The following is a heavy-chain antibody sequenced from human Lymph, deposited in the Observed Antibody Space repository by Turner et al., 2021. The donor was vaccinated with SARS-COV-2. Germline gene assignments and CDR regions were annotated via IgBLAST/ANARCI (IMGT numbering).Heavy chain of an antibody. CDR1: GGSISSGDYY. Sequence: QVQLQESGSGLVKPSQTLSLTCTVSGGSISSGDYYWSWIRQPPGKGLEWIGYIYYSGSTYYNPSLKSRVTISVDTSKSQFSLKLSSVTAADTAVYYCARVVVLRRSYFDYLGQVTLVTVSS. CDR2: IYYSGST. CDR3: ARVVVLRRSYFDY. J-gene: IGHJ4*02. V-gene: IGHV4-30-4*01. D-gene: IGHD2-8*01.